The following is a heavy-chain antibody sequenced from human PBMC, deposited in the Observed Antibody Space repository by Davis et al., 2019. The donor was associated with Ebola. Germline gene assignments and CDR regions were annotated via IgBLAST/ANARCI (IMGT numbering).Heavy chain of an antibody. D-gene: IGHD5-24*01. Sequence: PGGSLRLSCAASGFTFSSYAMHWVRQAPGKGLEWVAVISYDGSNKYYADSVKGRFTISRDNSKNTLYLQMNSLRAEDTAVYYCARAGDGYNPGFDYWGQGTLVTVSS. CDR2: ISYDGSNK. CDR3: ARAGDGYNPGFDY. J-gene: IGHJ4*02. V-gene: IGHV3-30-3*01. CDR1: GFTFSSYA.